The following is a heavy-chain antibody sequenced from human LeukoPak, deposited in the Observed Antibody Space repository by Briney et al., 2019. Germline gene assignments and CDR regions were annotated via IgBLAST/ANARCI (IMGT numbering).Heavy chain of an antibody. CDR1: GGSFSGYY. Sequence: PSETLSLTCAVYGGSFSGYYWSWIRQPPGKGLEWIGEINHSGSTNYNPSLKSRVTISVDTSKNQFSLKLSSVTAADTAVYYCARGGGSGHFDYWGQGTLVTVPS. CDR3: ARGGGSGHFDY. D-gene: IGHD3-10*01. J-gene: IGHJ4*02. V-gene: IGHV4-34*01. CDR2: INHSGST.